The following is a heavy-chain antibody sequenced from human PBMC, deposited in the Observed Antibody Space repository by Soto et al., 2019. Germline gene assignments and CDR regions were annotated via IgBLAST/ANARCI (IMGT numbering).Heavy chain of an antibody. V-gene: IGHV4-30-2*01. CDR2: IYDSGSP. CDR1: EGSSLSLGSC. Sequence: VSEGSSLSLGSCWSLKKQTPGKGLEWIGYIYDSGSPYYNPSLKSRVTISVDRSKNPLSLNLSSGTAADTAVYYCARGRSPGEVANSWWHPWCHVLLITV. CDR3: ARGRSPGEVANSWWHP. D-gene: IGHD6-13*01. J-gene: IGHJ5*02.